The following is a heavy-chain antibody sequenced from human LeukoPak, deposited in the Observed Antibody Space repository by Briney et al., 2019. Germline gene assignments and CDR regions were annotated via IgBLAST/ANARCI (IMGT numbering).Heavy chain of an antibody. J-gene: IGHJ5*02. CDR3: ATKKTPLYCGGDCYSGLGWFDP. Sequence: AAVKVSCKASGYTFTTYHMHWVRQAPGQGLEWMGRINSNSGGTNYAQKFQGRVTMTRDTSISTAYMELSSLRSDDTAVYYCATKKTPLYCGGDCYSGLGWFDPWGQGTLITVSS. CDR1: GYTFTTYH. V-gene: IGHV1-2*02. CDR2: INSNSGGT. D-gene: IGHD2-21*02.